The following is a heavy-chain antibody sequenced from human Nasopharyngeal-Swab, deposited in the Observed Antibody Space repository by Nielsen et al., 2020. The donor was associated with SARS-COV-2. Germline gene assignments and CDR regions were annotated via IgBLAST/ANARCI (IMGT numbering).Heavy chain of an antibody. CDR2: INHSGST. Sequence: PGKGLEWIGEINHSGSTNYNPSLKSRVTISVDTSKNQFSLKLSSVTAADTAVYYCARGRDYSGSSLDVTYYFDYWGQGTLVTVSS. D-gene: IGHD1-26*01. J-gene: IGHJ4*02. CDR3: ARGRDYSGSSLDVTYYFDY. V-gene: IGHV4-34*01.